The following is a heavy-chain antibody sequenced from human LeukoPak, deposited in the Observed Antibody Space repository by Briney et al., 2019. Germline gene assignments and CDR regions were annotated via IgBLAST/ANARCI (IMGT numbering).Heavy chain of an antibody. Sequence: GGSLRLSCEASGCTFSSYAMHWVRQAPGKGLEWVAFIRYDGSKKNYADSVKGRFTRSRDNSKNTLYLQMNSLRAEDTAVYYCANPYGDYWGQGTLVTVSS. V-gene: IGHV3-30*02. CDR2: IRYDGSKK. D-gene: IGHD4-17*01. J-gene: IGHJ4*02. CDR1: GCTFSSYA. CDR3: ANPYGDY.